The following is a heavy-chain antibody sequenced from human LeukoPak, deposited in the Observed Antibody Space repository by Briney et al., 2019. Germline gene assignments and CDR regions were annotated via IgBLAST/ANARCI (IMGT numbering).Heavy chain of an antibody. CDR2: ISGSGGST. J-gene: IGHJ3*02. D-gene: IGHD6-19*01. V-gene: IGHV3-23*01. Sequence: GGSLRLSCAASGFTFSSYAMSWARQAPGKGLEWVSAISGSGGSTYYADSVKGRFTISRDNSKNTLYLQMNSLRAEDTAVYYCAKDLLTISSGWTVGGIYNAFDIWGQGTMVTVSS. CDR1: GFTFSSYA. CDR3: AKDLLTISSGWTVGGIYNAFDI.